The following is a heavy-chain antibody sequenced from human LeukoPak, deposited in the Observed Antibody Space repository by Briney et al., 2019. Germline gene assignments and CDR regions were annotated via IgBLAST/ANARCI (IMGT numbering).Heavy chain of an antibody. CDR2: ISSSSSYI. J-gene: IGHJ4*02. V-gene: IGHV3-21*01. CDR1: GFTFSSYS. CDR3: ARNNYYDSSGYYTLFDY. Sequence: PGGSLRLSCAASGFTFSSYSMNWVRQAPGKGLEWVSSISSSSSYIYYADSVKGRFTISRDNAKNSLYLQMNSQRAEDTAVYYCARNNYYDSSGYYTLFDYWGQGTLVTVSS. D-gene: IGHD3-22*01.